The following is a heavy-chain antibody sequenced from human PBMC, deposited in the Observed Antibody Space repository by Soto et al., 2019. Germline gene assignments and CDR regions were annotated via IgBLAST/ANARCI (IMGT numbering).Heavy chain of an antibody. Sequence: QVQLVQSGAEVEKPGASVKVSCKASGYTFTHYAVHWVRQAPGQRLEWMGWINAVNGNTRYSQKFQGRVTITRDTPARTVYMELSSLRSEDTAVSYCARGHLAVVPVASWFYYMDVLGKGTTGTVSS. CDR1: GYTFTHYA. D-gene: IGHD2-2*01. CDR3: ARGHLAVVPVASWFYYMDV. J-gene: IGHJ6*03. V-gene: IGHV1-3*01. CDR2: INAVNGNT.